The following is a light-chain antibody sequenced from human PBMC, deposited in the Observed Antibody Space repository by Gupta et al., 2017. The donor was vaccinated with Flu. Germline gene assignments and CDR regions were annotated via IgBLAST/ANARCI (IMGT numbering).Light chain of an antibody. CDR2: DVS. CDR3: SSYTSTSTFYV. V-gene: IGLV2-14*03. J-gene: IGLJ1*01. CDR1: SSDVGRSNS. Sequence: QSALTQPVSVSGSPGQSITISCTGTSSDVGRSNSVSWYQQHPGKAPKLIIFDVSNRPSGVSSRFSGSKSGNTASLTISGLQAEDETDYYCSSYTSTSTFYVFGRGTKVTVL.